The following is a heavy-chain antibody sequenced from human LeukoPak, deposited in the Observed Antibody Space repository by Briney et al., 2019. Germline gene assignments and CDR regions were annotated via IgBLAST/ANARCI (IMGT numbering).Heavy chain of an antibody. D-gene: IGHD3-10*01. CDR2: INHSGST. CDR3: ARALWFGGLFHVSDP. CDR1: GGSFSGYY. V-gene: IGHV4-34*01. Sequence: SETLSLTCAVYGGSFSGYYWSWIRQPPGKGLEWIGEINHSGSTNYNPSLKSRVTISVDTSKNQFSLKLSSVTAADTAVYYCARALWFGGLFHVSDPWGQGTLVTVSS. J-gene: IGHJ5*02.